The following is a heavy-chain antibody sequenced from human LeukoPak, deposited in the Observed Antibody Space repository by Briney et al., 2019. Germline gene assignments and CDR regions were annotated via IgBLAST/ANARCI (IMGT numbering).Heavy chain of an antibody. D-gene: IGHD2-2*01. CDR3: AKGAGPYCGTTSCYNDY. J-gene: IGHJ4*02. V-gene: IGHV3-23*01. CDR2: ISGTGDTT. Sequence: QTGGSLRLSCSASGFTFTTYAMTWVRQPPGKGLEWVSGISGTGDTTSYADSVKGRFTISRDTSKNTLYLQMNSLRAEDRAVYYCAKGAGPYCGTTSCYNDYWGQGTLVTVSS. CDR1: GFTFTTYA.